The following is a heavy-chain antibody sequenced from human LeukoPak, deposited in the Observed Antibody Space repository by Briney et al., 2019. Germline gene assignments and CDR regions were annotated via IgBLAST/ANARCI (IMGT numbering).Heavy chain of an antibody. CDR3: ARGGSYYDILTGYRYYYYYYMDV. CDR2: MNPNSGNT. Sequence: ASVKVSCKASGGTFSSYTISWVRQAPGQGLEWMGWMNPNSGNTGYAQKFQGRVTMTRNTSISTAYMELSSLRSEDTAVYYCARGGSYYDILTGYRYYYYYYMDVWGKGTTVTVSS. CDR1: GGTFSSYT. D-gene: IGHD3-9*01. J-gene: IGHJ6*03. V-gene: IGHV1-8*02.